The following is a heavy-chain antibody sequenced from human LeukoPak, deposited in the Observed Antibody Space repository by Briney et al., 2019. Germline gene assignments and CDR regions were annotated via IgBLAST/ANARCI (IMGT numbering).Heavy chain of an antibody. CDR1: GFTFSIYW. D-gene: IGHD6-6*01. CDR3: AREGPYSTSATHPP. J-gene: IGHJ5*02. Sequence: GGSLRLSCAASGFTFSIYWMSWVRQAPGKGLEWVANIKQDGSEKYYVGSVKGRFTISRDNAKNSLYLQMDSLRAEDTAVYHCAREGPYSTSATHPPWGQGTLVTVSS. V-gene: IGHV3-7*03. CDR2: IKQDGSEK.